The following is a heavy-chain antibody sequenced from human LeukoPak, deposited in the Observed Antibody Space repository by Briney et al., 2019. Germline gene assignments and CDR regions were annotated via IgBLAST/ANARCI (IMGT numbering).Heavy chain of an antibody. CDR2: IYSGGST. D-gene: IGHD5-18*01. CDR1: GFTVSSNY. J-gene: IGHJ4*02. Sequence: PGGSLRLSCAASGFTVSSNYMSWVRQAPGKGLEWVSVIYSGGSTYYADSVKGRFTISRDNSKNTLYLQMNSLRAEDTAVYYCARAWIQLWHFDYWGQGTLVTASS. V-gene: IGHV3-53*01. CDR3: ARAWIQLWHFDY.